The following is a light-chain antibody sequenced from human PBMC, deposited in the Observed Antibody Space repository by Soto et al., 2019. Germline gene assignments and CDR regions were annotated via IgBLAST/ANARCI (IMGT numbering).Light chain of an antibody. V-gene: IGKV3-20*01. CDR2: GAS. CDR3: QQYGSSLLT. CDR1: QTVSSSN. J-gene: IGKJ4*01. Sequence: EIVLTQSPGTLSLSPGERATLSCRASQTVSSSNLAWYQQKPGQAPRLLIYGASSRATGIPDRFSGSGSGTDFTLTISRLEPEDFAVYYCQQYGSSLLTFGGGTKVEI.